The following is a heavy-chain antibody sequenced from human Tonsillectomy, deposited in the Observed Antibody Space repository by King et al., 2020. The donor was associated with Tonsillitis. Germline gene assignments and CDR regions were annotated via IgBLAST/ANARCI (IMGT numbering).Heavy chain of an antibody. V-gene: IGHV3-30*02. CDR3: AKDRRAAHPRIFDY. CDR2: IRYDGSNK. J-gene: IGHJ4*02. Sequence: VQLVESGGGVVQPGGSLRLSCAASGFTFSSYGMHWVRQAPGKGLEWVAFIRYDGSNKYYADSVKGRSTISRDNSKNTLYLQMNSLRAEDTAVYYCAKDRRAAHPRIFDYWGQGTLVTVSS. CDR1: GFTFSSYG. D-gene: IGHD2/OR15-2a*01.